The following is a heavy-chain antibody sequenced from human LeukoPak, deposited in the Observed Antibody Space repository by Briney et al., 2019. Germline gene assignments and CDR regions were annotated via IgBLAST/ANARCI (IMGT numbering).Heavy chain of an antibody. CDR1: GGSLSGYY. CDR2: INHSGGT. J-gene: IGHJ4*02. V-gene: IGHV4-34*01. D-gene: IGHD3-10*01. Sequence: SETLSLTCAVYGGSLSGYYWSWIRQPPGKGLEWIGEINHSGGTNFNPSLKSRVTISVDTSKNQFSLKLSSVTAADTAVYYCAITMVRGVIITGYFDYWGQGTLVTVSS. CDR3: AITMVRGVIITGYFDY.